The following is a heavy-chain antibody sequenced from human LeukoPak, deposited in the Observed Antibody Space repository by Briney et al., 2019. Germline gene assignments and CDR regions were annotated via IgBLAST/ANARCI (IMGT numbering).Heavy chain of an antibody. CDR3: AGVDSVR. Sequence: PGGSPRISCGGSGFNFHSLWIQWVRQASGKGLVWVSRIDEDGKTIDYADSVKGRFTISRDNAKNSLYLQMNSLRAEDTAVYYCAGVDSVRWGQGTLVTVSS. V-gene: IGHV3-74*01. CDR1: GFNFHSLW. J-gene: IGHJ4*02. D-gene: IGHD5-18*01. CDR2: IDEDGKTI.